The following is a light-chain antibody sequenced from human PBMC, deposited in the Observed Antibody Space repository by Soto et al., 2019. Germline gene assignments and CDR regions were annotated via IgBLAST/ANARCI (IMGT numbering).Light chain of an antibody. CDR2: DNS. CDR3: GTWDSSLSAYV. V-gene: IGLV1-51*01. J-gene: IGLJ1*01. Sequence: QSVLTQPPSLSAAPGQKVTISCSGSSSNIGNNFVSWYQQLPGTAPKLLIYDNSERPSGIPDRFSGSKSGTSATLGITGLQTGDEADYYCGTWDSSLSAYVFGTGTKVTV. CDR1: SSNIGNNF.